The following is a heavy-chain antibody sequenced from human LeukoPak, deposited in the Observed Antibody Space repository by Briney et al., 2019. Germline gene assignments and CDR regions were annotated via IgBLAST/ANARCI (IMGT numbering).Heavy chain of an antibody. J-gene: IGHJ4*02. CDR2: ISAYNGNT. D-gene: IGHD5-24*01. Sequence: ASVKVSCKASGYTFTTYGITWVRQAPGQGLEGMGWISAYNGNTNYAQKFQGRVTMTTDTSTSTAYMELRSLRSDDTAMYYCARALVDGYKELGYWGQGTLVTVSS. CDR1: GYTFTTYG. V-gene: IGHV1-18*01. CDR3: ARALVDGYKELGY.